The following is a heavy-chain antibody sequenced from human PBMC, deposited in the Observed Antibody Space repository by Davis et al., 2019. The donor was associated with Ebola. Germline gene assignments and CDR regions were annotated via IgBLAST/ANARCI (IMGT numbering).Heavy chain of an antibody. CDR3: ARVGTWATIVGAFDI. CDR1: GYTFTGYY. CDR2: INPNSGGT. Sequence: ASVKVSCKASGYTFTGYYMHWVRQAPGQGLEWMGRINPNSGGTNYAQKFQGRVTMTRDTSISTAYMELSRLRSDDTAVYYCARVGTWATIVGAFDIWGQGTMVTVSS. V-gene: IGHV1-2*06. D-gene: IGHD5-24*01. J-gene: IGHJ3*02.